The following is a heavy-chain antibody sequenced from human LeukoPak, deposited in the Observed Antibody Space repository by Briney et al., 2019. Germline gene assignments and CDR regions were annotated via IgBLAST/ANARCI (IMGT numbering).Heavy chain of an antibody. J-gene: IGHJ5*02. CDR1: GGTFSSYA. V-gene: IGHV1-69*05. Sequence: ASVKVSCKASGGTFSSYAISWVRQAPGQGLEWMGGIIPIFGTANYAQKFQGRVTITTDESTSTAYMELSSLRSEDMAVYYCARARRDGYNHWGQGTLVTVSS. CDR2: IIPIFGTA. CDR3: ARARRDGYNH. D-gene: IGHD5-24*01.